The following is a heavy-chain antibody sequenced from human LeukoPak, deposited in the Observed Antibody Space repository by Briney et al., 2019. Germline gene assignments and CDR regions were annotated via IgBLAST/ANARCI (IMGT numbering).Heavy chain of an antibody. D-gene: IGHD3-10*02. CDR2: ISGSGGTT. V-gene: IGHV3-23*01. Sequence: GGSLRLSCVASGFTFSISAMNWVRQAPGKGLEWVSTISGSGGTTDYADSVKGRFTISRDNSKNTLYLQMNSLRAEDTAVYYCAKGVNYFVLEYWGQGTLVTISS. CDR3: AKGVNYFVLEY. CDR1: GFTFSISA. J-gene: IGHJ4*02.